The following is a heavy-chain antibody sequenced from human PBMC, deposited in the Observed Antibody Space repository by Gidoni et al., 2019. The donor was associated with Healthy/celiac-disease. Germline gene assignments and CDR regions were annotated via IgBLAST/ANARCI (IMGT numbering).Heavy chain of an antibody. D-gene: IGHD3-10*01. CDR2: IYYSGGT. Sequence: VSGGSISSGGYYWSWIRQHPGKGLEWIGYIYYSGGTYYNPSLKSRVTRSVDTSKNQFSLKLSSGTAADTAVYYWARDEYGSTYGMDVWGQGTTVTVSS. J-gene: IGHJ6*02. CDR3: ARDEYGSTYGMDV. CDR1: GGSISSGGYY. V-gene: IGHV4-31*02.